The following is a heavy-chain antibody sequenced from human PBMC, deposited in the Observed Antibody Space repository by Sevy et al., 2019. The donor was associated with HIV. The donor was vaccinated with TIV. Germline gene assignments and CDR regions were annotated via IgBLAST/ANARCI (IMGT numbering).Heavy chain of an antibody. CDR1: GFTFSSYG. CDR2: ISYDGSNK. CDR3: SKSQYCSGGSCLGY. J-gene: IGHJ4*02. D-gene: IGHD2-15*01. V-gene: IGHV3-30*18. Sequence: GGSLRLSCAASGFTFSSYGMHWVRQAPGKGLEWVAVISYDGSNKYYADSVKGRFTISRDNSKNSLYLQMNSLRAEETAVYYCSKSQYCSGGSCLGYWGQGTLVTVSS.